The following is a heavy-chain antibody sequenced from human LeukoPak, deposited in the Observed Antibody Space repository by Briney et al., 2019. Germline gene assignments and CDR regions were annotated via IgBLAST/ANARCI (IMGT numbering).Heavy chain of an antibody. CDR3: TTEIPAAGSIADFQH. D-gene: IGHD6-13*01. V-gene: IGHV3-15*01. CDR1: GFTFSNAW. Sequence: PGGSLRLSCAASGFTFSNAWMSWVRQAPGKGLEWVGRLKSKTDGGTTDYAAPVKGRFTISRDDSKNTLYLQMNSLKTEDTAVYYCTTEIPAAGSIADFQHWGQGTLVTVSS. J-gene: IGHJ1*01. CDR2: LKSKTDGGTT.